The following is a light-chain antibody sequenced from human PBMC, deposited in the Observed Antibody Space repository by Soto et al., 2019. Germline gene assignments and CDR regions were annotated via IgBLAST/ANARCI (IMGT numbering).Light chain of an antibody. CDR3: QQRSSRNT. CDR2: DVS. Sequence: EIVLTQSPATLSLSPGERATLSCMASRSVAGYLAWYQQRPGQAPRLLMYDVSNRATGIPARFSGSGSGTDFNLTISRLEPEDFGIYYCQQRSSRNTFGQGTRLEIK. V-gene: IGKV3-11*01. CDR1: RSVAGY. J-gene: IGKJ5*01.